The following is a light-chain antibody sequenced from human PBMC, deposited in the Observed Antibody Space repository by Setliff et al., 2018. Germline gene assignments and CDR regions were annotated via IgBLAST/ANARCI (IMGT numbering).Light chain of an antibody. V-gene: IGLV8-61*01. CDR2: STD. J-gene: IGLJ1*01. CDR1: SGSVSATHY. Sequence: QTVVTQEPSFSVSPGGTVTLTCGLSSGSVSATHYPSWYQQTPGRPPRTLIYSTDTRSPGVPNRFSGSIRGNRAALTITGAQADDESDYYCMIYTRRGIYVFGNGTKVTVL. CDR3: MIYTRRGIYV.